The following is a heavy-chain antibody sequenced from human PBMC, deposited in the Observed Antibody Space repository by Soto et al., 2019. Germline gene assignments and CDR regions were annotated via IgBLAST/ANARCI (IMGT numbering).Heavy chain of an antibody. CDR1: GGTFSSYA. V-gene: IGHV1-69*06. CDR2: IIPIFGTA. D-gene: IGHD2-2*01. CDR3: ARELPSSSISYYYGMDV. Sequence: QVQLVQSGAEVKKPGSSVKVSCKASGGTFSSYAISWVRQAPGQGLEWMGGIIPIFGTANYAQKFQGRVTITADKSTSTAYMELSSLRSEDTAVYYCARELPSSSISYYYGMDVWGQGTTVTVSS. J-gene: IGHJ6*02.